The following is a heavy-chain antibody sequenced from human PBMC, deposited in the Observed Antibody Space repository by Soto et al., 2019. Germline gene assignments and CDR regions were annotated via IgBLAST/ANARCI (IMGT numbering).Heavy chain of an antibody. D-gene: IGHD2-2*01. CDR3: ARQSCGSTSCFYDY. V-gene: IGHV1-2*02. CDR2: MNPNSGAT. CDR1: GYTFTSYD. J-gene: IGHJ4*02. Sequence: ASVKVSCKASGYTFTSYDINWVRQANGQGLEWMGWMNPNSGATDFAQRFQGRVTLTSDTSISTAYMELNRLTSDDTAVFYCARQSCGSTSCFYDYWGPGTLVTVSS.